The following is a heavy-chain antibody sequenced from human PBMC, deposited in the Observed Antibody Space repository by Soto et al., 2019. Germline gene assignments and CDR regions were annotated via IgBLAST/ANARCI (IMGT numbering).Heavy chain of an antibody. V-gene: IGHV1-8*01. J-gene: IGHJ4*02. D-gene: IGHD6-6*01. CDR1: GYTFTSYD. Sequence: ASVKVSCKASGYTFTSYDINWVRQATGQGLEWMGWMNPNSGNTGYAQKFQGRVTMTRNTSISTAYMELSSLRSEDTAVYYCARTSIAARPENYWGQGTLVTVSS. CDR3: ARTSIAARPENY. CDR2: MNPNSGNT.